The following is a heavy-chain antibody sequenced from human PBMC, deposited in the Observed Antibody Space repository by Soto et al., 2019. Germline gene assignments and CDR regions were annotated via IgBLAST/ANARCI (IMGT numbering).Heavy chain of an antibody. J-gene: IGHJ4*02. CDR1: GGSFSGYY. CDR3: ARYSSSSRGVDY. V-gene: IGHV4-34*01. D-gene: IGHD6-6*01. CDR2: INHSGST. Sequence: QVQLQQWGAGLLKPSETLSLTCAVYGGSFSGYYWSWIRQPPGKGLEWIGEINHSGSTNYNPALMSRVTISVDTSTNQVSLKLSSVTAADTSVYYCARYSSSSRGVDYWGQGTLVTVSS.